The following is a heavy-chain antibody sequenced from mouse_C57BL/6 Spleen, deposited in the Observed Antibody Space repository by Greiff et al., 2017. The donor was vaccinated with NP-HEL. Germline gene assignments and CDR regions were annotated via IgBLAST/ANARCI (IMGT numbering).Heavy chain of an antibody. CDR3: TRSSITTVVPLDY. J-gene: IGHJ2*01. Sequence: QVHVKQSGAELVRPGASVTLSCKASGYTFTDYEMHWVKQTPVHGLEWIGAIDPETGGTAYNQKFKGKAILTADKSSSTAYMELRSLTSEDSAVYYCTRSSITTVVPLDYWGQGTTLTVSS. CDR2: IDPETGGT. CDR1: GYTFTDYE. V-gene: IGHV1-15*01. D-gene: IGHD1-1*01.